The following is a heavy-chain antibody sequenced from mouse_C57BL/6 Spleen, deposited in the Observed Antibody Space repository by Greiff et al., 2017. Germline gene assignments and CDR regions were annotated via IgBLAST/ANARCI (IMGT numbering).Heavy chain of an antibody. Sequence: LVESGAELARPGASVKLSCKASGYTFTSYGISWVKQRTGQGLEWIGEIYPRSGNTYYNEKFKGKATLTADKSSSTAYMALRILTSEDSAVYFCARKDYGSSLSWFAYWGQGTLVTVSA. CDR3: ARKDYGSSLSWFAY. CDR1: GYTFTSYG. CDR2: IYPRSGNT. D-gene: IGHD1-1*01. V-gene: IGHV1-81*01. J-gene: IGHJ3*01.